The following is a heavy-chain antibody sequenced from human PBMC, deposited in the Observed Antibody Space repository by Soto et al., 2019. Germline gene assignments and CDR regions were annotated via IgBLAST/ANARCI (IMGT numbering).Heavy chain of an antibody. V-gene: IGHV3-33*03. D-gene: IGHD3-22*01. CDR1: GFTFSGYG. J-gene: IGHJ3*01. Sequence: PGGSLRLSCEASGFTFSGYGMHWVRQAPGKGLEWVGVIWSDGSNKYYADSVKGRFTISRDNSKNTLYMQMNSLRAEDTAVYYCAGDYGSSGYYLDALDVWGQGTMVTVSS. CDR2: IWSDGSNK. CDR3: AGDYGSSGYYLDALDV.